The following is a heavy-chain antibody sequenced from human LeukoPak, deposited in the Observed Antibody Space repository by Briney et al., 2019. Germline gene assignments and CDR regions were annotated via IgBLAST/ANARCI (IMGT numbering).Heavy chain of an antibody. J-gene: IGHJ4*02. Sequence: SETLSLTCAVSGYSFSSAYRWGWIRQPPGEGLEWIGTIYDTGRIYYNPSLKGRVTISVDTSKDQFSLTLTSVTAADTAVYYCANVETLTTAYCDDWGQGTLVTVSS. D-gene: IGHD4-17*01. CDR2: IYDTGRI. CDR1: GYSFSSAYR. V-gene: IGHV4-38-2*01. CDR3: ANVETLTTAYCDD.